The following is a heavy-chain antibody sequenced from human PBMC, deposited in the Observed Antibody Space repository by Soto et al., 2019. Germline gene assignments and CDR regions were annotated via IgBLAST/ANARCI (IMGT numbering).Heavy chain of an antibody. Sequence: QVQLQESGPGLVKPSQTLSLACTVSGGSISNNHYYWSWIRHPPGKGLEWIGHIFDIGSTFNNPSLNRRLPISMDTSKNQFALKLSSVTAADTAVYYCARGLSSDKLDSWRQGTLVTVSS. V-gene: IGHV4-30-4*01. CDR2: IFDIGST. CDR1: GGSISNNHYY. CDR3: ARGLSSDKLDS. J-gene: IGHJ4*02. D-gene: IGHD2-15*01.